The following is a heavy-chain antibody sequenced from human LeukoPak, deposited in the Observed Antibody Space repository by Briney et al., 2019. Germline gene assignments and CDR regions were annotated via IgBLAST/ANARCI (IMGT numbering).Heavy chain of an antibody. Sequence: ASLKVSCKVSGYTLTELSMHWVRQAPGKGLEWMGGFDPEDGETIYAQKFQDRVTMTEDTSTDTAYMELSSLRSEDTAVYYCATGPPLGAVNRDYWGQGTLVTVSS. CDR1: GYTLTELS. CDR2: FDPEDGET. CDR3: ATGPPLGAVNRDY. D-gene: IGHD1-14*01. J-gene: IGHJ4*02. V-gene: IGHV1-24*01.